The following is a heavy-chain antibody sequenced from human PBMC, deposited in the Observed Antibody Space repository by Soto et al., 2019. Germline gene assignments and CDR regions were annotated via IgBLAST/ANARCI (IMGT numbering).Heavy chain of an antibody. V-gene: IGHV3-23*01. D-gene: IGHD6-13*01. Sequence: EVQLLESGGGLVQPGGSLRLSCAASGFTFSSYAMSWVRQAPGKGLEWVLAVSSSGGSTYYADSVKGRFTISRDNSKNTLYLQMNSLRAEDTAVYYRAKSSTSWRGGQFDYWGQGTLVTVSS. CDR3: AKSSTSWRGGQFDY. CDR2: VSSSGGST. J-gene: IGHJ4*02. CDR1: GFTFSSYA.